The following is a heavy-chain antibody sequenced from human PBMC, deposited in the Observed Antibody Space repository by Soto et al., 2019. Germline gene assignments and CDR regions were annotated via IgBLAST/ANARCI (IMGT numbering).Heavy chain of an antibody. CDR3: ARGLRNYYDRSGLHY. CDR2: ISGDGAAT. V-gene: IGHV3-23*01. Sequence: GGSLRLSCAASGFNFGSFAMTWVRQAPGKGLQWVSAISGDGAATYYGDSVKGRFTISRDNSNNSLYLQMNSLRAEDTAVYYCARGLRNYYDRSGLHYWGQGTLVTVSS. CDR1: GFNFGSFA. D-gene: IGHD3-22*01. J-gene: IGHJ4*02.